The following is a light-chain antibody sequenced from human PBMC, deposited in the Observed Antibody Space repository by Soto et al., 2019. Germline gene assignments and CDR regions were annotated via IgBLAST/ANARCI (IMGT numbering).Light chain of an antibody. CDR1: QSVSSSY. J-gene: IGKJ3*01. V-gene: IGKV3-20*01. Sequence: EIVLTQSPGTLSLSPGERATLSCRASQSVSSSYLAWYQQKPGQAPRLLIYGASSRATGIPDRFSGSGSGADFIITISSREPEDFAVYYCQQYDSTPLFTFGPGTKVEIK. CDR2: GAS. CDR3: QQYDSTPLFT.